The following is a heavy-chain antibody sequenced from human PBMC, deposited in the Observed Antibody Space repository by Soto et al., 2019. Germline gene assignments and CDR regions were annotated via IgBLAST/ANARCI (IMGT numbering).Heavy chain of an antibody. D-gene: IGHD6-13*01. CDR2: MNPNSGNT. CDR3: VRRGFSSSWGYWYFDL. V-gene: IGHV1-8*01. J-gene: IGHJ2*01. CDR1: GYTFTSYD. Sequence: QVQLVQSGAEVKKPGASVKVSCKASGYTFTSYDINWVRQATGQGLEWMGWMNPNSGNTGYAQKFQGRVTMTSNTSISTAYMELSSLRAEDTAVYYCVRRGFSSSWGYWYFDLWGRGTLATVSS.